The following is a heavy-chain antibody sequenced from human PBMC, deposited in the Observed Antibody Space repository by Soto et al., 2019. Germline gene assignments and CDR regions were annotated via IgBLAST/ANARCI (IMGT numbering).Heavy chain of an antibody. Sequence: EVQLVETGGGLIQPGGSLRLSCAASGFTVSSNYMSWVRQAPGKGLEWVSVIYSGGSTYYADSVKGRFTISRDNSKTTLYLQINSLRAEDTAVYYCAREHSSSSPHFPGMDVCGQGTTVTVSS. D-gene: IGHD6-6*01. J-gene: IGHJ6*02. CDR1: GFTVSSNY. CDR2: IYSGGST. CDR3: AREHSSSSPHFPGMDV. V-gene: IGHV3-53*02.